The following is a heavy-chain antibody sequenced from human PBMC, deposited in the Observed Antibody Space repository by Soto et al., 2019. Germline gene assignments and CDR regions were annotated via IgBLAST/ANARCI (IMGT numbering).Heavy chain of an antibody. CDR2: ISYDGRKK. J-gene: IGHJ6*02. CDR3: AKDEVLVEVVARDYYGMDV. D-gene: IGHD2-15*01. V-gene: IGHV3-30*18. CDR1: GFTFSSYG. Sequence: QVQLVESGGGVVQPGRSLRLSCVVSGFTFSSYGMHWVRQAPGKGLEWVAVISYDGRKKYYADSVKGRFTISRDNSKKTLYLQMNNLGAEDTAVYYCAKDEVLVEVVARDYYGMDVWGQGTTVTVSS.